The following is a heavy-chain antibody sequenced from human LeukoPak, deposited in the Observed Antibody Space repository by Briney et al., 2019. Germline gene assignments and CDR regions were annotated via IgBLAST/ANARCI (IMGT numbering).Heavy chain of an antibody. CDR1: GYTFSNHY. V-gene: IGHV1-46*01. J-gene: IGHJ4*02. CDR3: ASEMAMTGYFDY. CDR2: ISPSGDST. D-gene: IGHD3-9*01. Sequence: ASVKVSCKASGYTFSNHYLHWVRQAPGQGLEWMGVISPSGDSTTYAQKFQGRVTMTRDTSTNIVYMELSSLRSEDTAVYYCASEMAMTGYFDYWGQGTLVTVSS.